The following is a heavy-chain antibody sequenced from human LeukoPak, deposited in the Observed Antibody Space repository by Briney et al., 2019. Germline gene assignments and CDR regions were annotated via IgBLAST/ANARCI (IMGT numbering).Heavy chain of an antibody. J-gene: IGHJ4*02. CDR3: AKDSMAVVTTGGVDY. V-gene: IGHV3-23*01. CDR2: ISGSGGST. D-gene: IGHD4-23*01. CDR1: GFTFSSYG. Sequence: GGSLRLSCAASGFTFSSYGMSWVRQAPGKGLEWVSAISGSGGSTYYADSVKGRFTISRDNSKNTLYLQMNSLRAEDTAVYYCAKDSMAVVTTGGVDYWGQGTLVTVSS.